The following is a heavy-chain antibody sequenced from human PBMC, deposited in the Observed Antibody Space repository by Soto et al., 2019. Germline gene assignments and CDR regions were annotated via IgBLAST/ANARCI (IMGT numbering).Heavy chain of an antibody. CDR3: ARSVVTAIPHYFQH. CDR1: GFTFSTYA. CDR2: ISYDGSNE. J-gene: IGHJ1*01. D-gene: IGHD2-21*02. V-gene: IGHV3-30*04. Sequence: GGSLRLSCTASGFTFSTYAMHWVRQAPGKGLEWVALISYDGSNEYYADSVKGRFSISRDNSKNTLYLQMNSLRPEDTAVYYCARSVVTAIPHYFQHWGQGTLVTVSS.